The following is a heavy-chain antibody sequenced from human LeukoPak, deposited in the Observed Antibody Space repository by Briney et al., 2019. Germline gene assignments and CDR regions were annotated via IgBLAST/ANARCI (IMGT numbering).Heavy chain of an antibody. CDR1: GFTFSDYY. V-gene: IGHV3-23*01. D-gene: IGHD3-3*01. Sequence: GGSLRLSCAASGFTFSDYYMSWIRQAPGKGLEWVSAISGSGGSTYYADSVKGRFTISRDNSKNTLYLQMNSLRAEDTAVYYCAKSWNYDFWSGYSTCLDYWGQGTLVTVSS. CDR2: ISGSGGST. J-gene: IGHJ4*02. CDR3: AKSWNYDFWSGYSTCLDY.